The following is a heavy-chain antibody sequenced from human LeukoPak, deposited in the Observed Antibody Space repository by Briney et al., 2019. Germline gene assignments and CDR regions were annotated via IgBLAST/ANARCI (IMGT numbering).Heavy chain of an antibody. J-gene: IGHJ6*02. V-gene: IGHV3-74*01. D-gene: IGHD3-10*01. CDR3: ASTLGGTANYYYYYGMDV. Sequence: AGGSLRLSCAASGFTFSSYWMHWVRQAPGKGLVWVSRINSDGSSTSYADSVKGRFTISRDNAKNTLYLQMNSLRAEDTAVYYCASTLGGTANYYYYYGMDVWGQGTTVTVSS. CDR2: INSDGSST. CDR1: GFTFSSYW.